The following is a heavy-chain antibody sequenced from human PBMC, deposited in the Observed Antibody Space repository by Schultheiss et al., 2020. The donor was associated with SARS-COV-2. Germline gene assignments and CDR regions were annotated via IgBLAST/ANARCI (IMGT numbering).Heavy chain of an antibody. CDR2: IYYSGTT. J-gene: IGHJ6*02. D-gene: IGHD2-15*01. V-gene: IGHV4-39*07. Sequence: SETLSLTCTVSGDSISSRGYYWGWIRQPPGKGLEWIATIYYSGTTYYNPSLKSRVTISVDTSKNQFSLKLSSVTAADTAVYYCARDAGAEGCLHGGGSCYSSYYYGMDVWGQGTTVTVSS. CDR3: ARDAGAEGCLHGGGSCYSSYYYGMDV. CDR1: GDSISSRGYY.